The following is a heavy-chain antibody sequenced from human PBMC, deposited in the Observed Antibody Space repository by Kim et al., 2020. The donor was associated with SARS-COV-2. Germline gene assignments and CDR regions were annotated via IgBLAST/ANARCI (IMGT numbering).Heavy chain of an antibody. Sequence: GGSLRLSCAASSFSLRAYAMDWVRQAPGKGLEWISEIGSGGGDTFYRDSVKGRFTIYRDNSMDTLFLQMNSLRPEDSAVYYCATRGGYGDRWGAFDIWG. CDR2: IGSGGGDT. CDR1: SFSLRAYA. V-gene: IGHV3-23*01. CDR3: ATRGGYGDRWGAFDI. D-gene: IGHD4-17*01. J-gene: IGHJ3*02.